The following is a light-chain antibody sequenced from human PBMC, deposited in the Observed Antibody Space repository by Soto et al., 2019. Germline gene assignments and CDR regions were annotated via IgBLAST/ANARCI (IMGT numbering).Light chain of an antibody. V-gene: IGKV3-20*01. CDR2: GAS. CDR3: QQYGSSPGLFT. J-gene: IGKJ3*01. Sequence: VVLTQSPGTLSLSPGEIATLSCRASQSVSSNYLAWYQQKPGQAPRLLIYGASNRATGIPDRFSGSGSGTDFTLSISRLESEDYAMYYCQQYGSSPGLFTFGPGTKVDIK. CDR1: QSVSSNY.